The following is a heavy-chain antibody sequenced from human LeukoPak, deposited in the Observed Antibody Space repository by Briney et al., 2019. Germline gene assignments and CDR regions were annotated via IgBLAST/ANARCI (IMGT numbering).Heavy chain of an antibody. CDR3: ARGSYDFWSGRYFDY. J-gene: IGHJ4*02. V-gene: IGHV1-46*01. D-gene: IGHD3-3*01. Sequence: ASVKVSCKASGYTFTSYYMHWVRQAPGQGLEWMGIINPSGGSTSYAQKFQGRVTMTRDMSTSTVYMELSSLRSEDTAVYYCARGSYDFWSGRYFDYWGQGTLVTVSS. CDR1: GYTFTSYY. CDR2: INPSGGST.